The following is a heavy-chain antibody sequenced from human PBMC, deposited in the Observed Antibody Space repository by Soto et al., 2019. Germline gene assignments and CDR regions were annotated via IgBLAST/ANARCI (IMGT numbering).Heavy chain of an antibody. CDR2: IWYDGSNK. D-gene: IGHD6-13*01. V-gene: IGHV3-33*01. CDR1: GFTFSSYG. CDR3: EREFYRKGIAANWFDP. J-gene: IGHJ5*02. Sequence: GGSLRLSCAASGFTFSSYGMHWVRQAPGKGLEWVAVIWYDGSNKYYADSVKGRFTISRDNSKNTLYLQMNSLRAEDTAVYYCEREFYRKGIAANWFDPCGQGTLVPVSS.